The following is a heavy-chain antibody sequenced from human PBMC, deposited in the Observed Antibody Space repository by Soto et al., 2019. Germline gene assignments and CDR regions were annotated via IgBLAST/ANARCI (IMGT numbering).Heavy chain of an antibody. CDR2: IYSGGST. V-gene: IGHV3-53*04. D-gene: IGHD3-10*01. Sequence: GGSLRLSCAASGFTVSSNYMSWVRQAPGKGLEWVSVIYSGGSTYYADSVKGRFTISRHNSKNTLYLQMNSLRAEDTAVYYCARSGVGFGELLPHFDYWGQGTLVTVSS. CDR3: ARSGVGFGELLPHFDY. CDR1: GFTVSSNY. J-gene: IGHJ4*02.